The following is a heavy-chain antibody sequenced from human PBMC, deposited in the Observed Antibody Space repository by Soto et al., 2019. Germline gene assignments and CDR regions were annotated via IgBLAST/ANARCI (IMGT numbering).Heavy chain of an antibody. CDR1: GGSISSSSYY. J-gene: IGHJ5*02. CDR3: ARHLRFLEWLSPQNWFDP. CDR2: IYYSGST. Sequence: QLQLQESGPGLVKPSETLSLTCTVSGGSISSSSYYWGWSRQPPGNGLEWIGSIYYSGSTYYNPSLKSRVTISVDTSKNQFSLKLSSVTAADTAVYYCARHLRFLEWLSPQNWFDPWGQGTLVTVSS. D-gene: IGHD3-3*01. V-gene: IGHV4-39*01.